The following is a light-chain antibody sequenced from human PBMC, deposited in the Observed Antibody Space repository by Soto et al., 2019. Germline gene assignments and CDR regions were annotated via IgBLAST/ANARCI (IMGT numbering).Light chain of an antibody. CDR2: EVN. J-gene: IGLJ1*01. CDR3: ASFRSGTILV. V-gene: IGLV2-14*01. Sequence: HSALTQPASMSVSHGQSAIISCTVPLSDIGDSNFISWYQHSPGKAPRILIYEVNNRPSGVSKSFSGSKAGNTASLTISGLLDDDEADYFCASFRSGTILVFVSGAQVTVL. CDR1: LSDIGDSNF.